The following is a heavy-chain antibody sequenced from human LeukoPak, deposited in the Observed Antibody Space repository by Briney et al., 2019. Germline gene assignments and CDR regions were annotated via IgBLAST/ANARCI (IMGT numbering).Heavy chain of an antibody. CDR2: IYYSGST. Sequence: PSETLSLTCTVSGGSISSSSYYWGWIRQPPGKGLEWIGSIYYSGSTYYNPSLKSRVTISVDTSENQFSLKLSSVTAADTAVYYCARDRGYCTNTSCYNYYYYMDVWGKGTTVTVSS. J-gene: IGHJ6*03. V-gene: IGHV4-39*07. CDR1: GGSISSSSYY. CDR3: ARDRGYCTNTSCYNYYYYMDV. D-gene: IGHD2-2*01.